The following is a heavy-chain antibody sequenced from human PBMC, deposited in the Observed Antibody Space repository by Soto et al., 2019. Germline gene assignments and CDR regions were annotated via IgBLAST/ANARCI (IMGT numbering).Heavy chain of an antibody. J-gene: IGHJ3*02. CDR2: INHSGST. V-gene: IGHV4-34*01. D-gene: IGHD6-13*01. Sequence: ASETLSLTCAVYGGSFSGYYWSWIRQPPGKGLEWIGEINHSGSTNYNPSLKSRVTISVDTSKNQFSLKLSSVTAADTAVYYCARAAHMAAAGYAFDIWGQGTMVTVSS. CDR3: ARAAHMAAAGYAFDI. CDR1: GGSFSGYY.